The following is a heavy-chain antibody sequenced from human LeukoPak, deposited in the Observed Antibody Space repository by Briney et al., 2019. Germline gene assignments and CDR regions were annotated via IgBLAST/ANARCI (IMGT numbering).Heavy chain of an antibody. D-gene: IGHD5-12*01. V-gene: IGHV1-2*02. Sequence: ASVKVSCKASGYTFTGYYMHWVRQAPGQGLEWMGWINPNSGGTNYAQKFQGRVTMTRDTSISTAYMELSRLRSDDTAVYYCAPGSDSRYYRVGTYFDYWGQGTLVTVSS. J-gene: IGHJ4*02. CDR2: INPNSGGT. CDR3: APGSDSRYYRVGTYFDY. CDR1: GYTFTGYY.